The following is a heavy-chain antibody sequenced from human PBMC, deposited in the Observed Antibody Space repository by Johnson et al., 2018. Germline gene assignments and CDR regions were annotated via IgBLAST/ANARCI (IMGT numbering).Heavy chain of an antibody. Sequence: EVQLVESGGGLVQPGGSLRLSCAASGFTFSSYAMSWVRQAPGKGLEWVSAISGSGGSTYYADSVKGRFTISRDNTKNTLYLQMNSLRAEDTAVYYCAKEITDSGSYRHDAFDIWGQGTMVTVSS. CDR3: AKEITDSGSYRHDAFDI. J-gene: IGHJ3*02. CDR1: GFTFSSYA. D-gene: IGHD1-26*01. CDR2: ISGSGGST. V-gene: IGHV3-23*04.